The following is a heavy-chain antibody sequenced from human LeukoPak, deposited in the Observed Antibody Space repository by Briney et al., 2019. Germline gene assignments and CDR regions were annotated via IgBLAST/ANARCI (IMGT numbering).Heavy chain of an antibody. CDR1: GGSISSSSYY. CDR2: IFHRGGS. J-gene: IGHJ4*02. V-gene: IGHV4-30-4*01. D-gene: IGHD2-15*01. CDR3: VREILYCSGGSCYRGPFDN. Sequence: SETLSLTCTVSGGSISSSSYYWNWIRQPPGKGLEWIGYIFHRGGSSYNPSLKSRILFSVDTSQNQFSLKLNSVTAADTAVYYCVREILYCSGGSCYRGPFDNWGQGTLVTVSA.